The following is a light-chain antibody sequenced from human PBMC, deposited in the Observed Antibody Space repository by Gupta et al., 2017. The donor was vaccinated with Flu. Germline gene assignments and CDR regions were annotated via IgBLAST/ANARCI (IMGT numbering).Light chain of an antibody. V-gene: IGKV3-15*01. CDR1: QTVTSN. CDR3: QQNQYWPPIT. Sequence: EIVMTQSPATLSVSPGERATLSCRASQTVTSNLAWYHQRPGQAPRLLIYGASTRATGIPASFSGSGYGAELTLTISSRQSEDFGLYYCQQNQYWPPITFGGGTKVEIK. CDR2: GAS. J-gene: IGKJ4*01.